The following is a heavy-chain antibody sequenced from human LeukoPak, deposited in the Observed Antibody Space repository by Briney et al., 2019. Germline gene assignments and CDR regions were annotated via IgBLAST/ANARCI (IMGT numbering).Heavy chain of an antibody. Sequence: GESLKISCKGSGYSFTSYWIGWVRQMPGKGLEGMGIIYPGDSDTRYSPSFQGQVTISADKSISTAYLQWSSLKASDTAMYYCARHSGYSGSYFYYYYGMDVRGQGTTVTVSS. CDR2: IYPGDSDT. D-gene: IGHD1-26*01. CDR3: ARHSGYSGSYFYYYYGMDV. J-gene: IGHJ6*02. V-gene: IGHV5-51*01. CDR1: GYSFTSYW.